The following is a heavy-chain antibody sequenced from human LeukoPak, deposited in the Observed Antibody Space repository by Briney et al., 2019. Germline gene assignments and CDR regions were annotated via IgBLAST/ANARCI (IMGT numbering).Heavy chain of an antibody. CDR3: VRDFEWSFDT. J-gene: IGHJ4*02. D-gene: IGHD3-3*01. V-gene: IGHV3-30*02. Sequence: GALRLSCAASGFTFNIFEMNWVRQAPGKGLEWFSFIRNDGNDKYYADSVKGRFTISRDNSKNTLYLQMNSLRAEDTALYYCVRDFEWSFDTWAQGTLVTVSS. CDR1: GFTFNIFE. CDR2: IRNDGNDK.